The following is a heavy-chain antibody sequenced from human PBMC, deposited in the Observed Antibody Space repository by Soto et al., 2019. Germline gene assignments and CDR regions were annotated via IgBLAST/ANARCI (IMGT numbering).Heavy chain of an antibody. CDR3: ARGIQLWLIFDY. J-gene: IGHJ4*02. CDR1: GYTFTSYA. CDR2: INAGNGNT. D-gene: IGHD5-18*01. Sequence: GASVKVSCKASGYTFTSYAMHWVRQAPGQRLEWMGWINAGNGNTKYSQKFQGRVTITRDTSASTAYMELSSLRSEDTAVYYCARGIQLWLIFDYWGQGTLVTVSS. V-gene: IGHV1-3*01.